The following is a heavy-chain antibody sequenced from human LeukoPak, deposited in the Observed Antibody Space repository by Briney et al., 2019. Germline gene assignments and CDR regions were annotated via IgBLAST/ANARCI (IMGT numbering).Heavy chain of an antibody. Sequence: GGSLRLSCAASGFTFSSYAMSWVRQAPGKGLEWVSYISSSSSTIYYADSVKGRFTISRDNAKNSLYLQMNSLRAEDTAVYYCARDAETYYDFWSGYYSVPHFDYWGQGTLVTVSS. V-gene: IGHV3-48*01. CDR2: ISSSSSTI. D-gene: IGHD3-3*01. CDR3: ARDAETYYDFWSGYYSVPHFDY. J-gene: IGHJ4*02. CDR1: GFTFSSYA.